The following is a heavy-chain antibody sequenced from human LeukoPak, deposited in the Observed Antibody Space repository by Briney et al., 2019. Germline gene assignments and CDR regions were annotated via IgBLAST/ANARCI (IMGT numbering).Heavy chain of an antibody. CDR1: GFTFNNYG. CDR3: TLRGYSSSSYSGY. V-gene: IGHV3-73*01. Sequence: HPGKSLRLSCAASGFTFNNYGMHWVRQASGKGLEWVGRIRSKANSYATAYAASVKGRFTISRDDSKNTAYLQMNSLKTEDTAVYYCTLRGYSSSSYSGYWGQGTLVTVSS. CDR2: IRSKANSYAT. J-gene: IGHJ4*02. D-gene: IGHD6-6*01.